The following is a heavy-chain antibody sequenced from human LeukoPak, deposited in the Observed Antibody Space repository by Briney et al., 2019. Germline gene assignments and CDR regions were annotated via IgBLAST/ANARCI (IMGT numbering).Heavy chain of an antibody. CDR3: ASSYCSSTSCYGPTDY. CDR1: GNSISNYA. V-gene: IGHV1-18*01. Sequence: ASVKVSCKASGNSISNYAVSWVRQAPGQGLEWMGWISAYNGNTNYAQKLQGRVTMTTDTSTSTAYMELRSLRSDDTAVYYCASSYCSSTSCYGPTDYWGQGTLVTVSS. J-gene: IGHJ4*02. CDR2: ISAYNGNT. D-gene: IGHD2-2*01.